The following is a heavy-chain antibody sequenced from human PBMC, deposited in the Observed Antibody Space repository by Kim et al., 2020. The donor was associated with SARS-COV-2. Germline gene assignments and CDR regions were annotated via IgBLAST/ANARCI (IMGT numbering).Heavy chain of an antibody. Sequence: GGSLRLSCAASGFTFSSYGMHWVRQAPGKGLECVAVISYDGSNKYYADSVKGRFTISRDNSKNTLYLQMNSLRAEDTAVYYCARNFYGSGIGMDVWGQGTTVTVSS. CDR2: ISYDGSNK. V-gene: IGHV3-30*03. D-gene: IGHD3-10*01. CDR1: GFTFSSYG. J-gene: IGHJ6*02. CDR3: ARNFYGSGIGMDV.